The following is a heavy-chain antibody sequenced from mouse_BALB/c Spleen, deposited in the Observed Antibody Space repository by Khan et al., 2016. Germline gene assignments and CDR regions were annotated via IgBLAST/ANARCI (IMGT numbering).Heavy chain of an antibody. CDR2: ISYSGST. V-gene: IGHV3-8*02. J-gene: IGHJ2*01. D-gene: IGHD2-3*01. Sequence: EVQLVESGPSLVKPSPTLSLTCSVTGDTITSGYWNWIRKFPGNNLEYMGYISYSGSTYYNPSLKSRISITRDASKNQYYLQLTSVTTEDTATYYYTGYDGYLFDYWGQGTTLTVSS. CDR3: TGYDGYLFDY. CDR1: GDTITSGY.